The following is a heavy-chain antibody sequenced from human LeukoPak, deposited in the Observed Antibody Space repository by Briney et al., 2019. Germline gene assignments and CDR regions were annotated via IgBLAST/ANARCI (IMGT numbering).Heavy chain of an antibody. Sequence: SETLSLTCTVSGSSISSGGYYWSWIRQHPGKGLEWIGYIYYSGSTYYNPSLKSRVTISVDTSKNQFSLKLSSVTAADTAVYYCASHDHSRSSGYELDHWGQGTLVTVSS. CDR2: IYYSGST. V-gene: IGHV4-31*03. D-gene: IGHD3-22*01. CDR1: GSSISSGGYY. CDR3: ASHDHSRSSGYELDH. J-gene: IGHJ4*02.